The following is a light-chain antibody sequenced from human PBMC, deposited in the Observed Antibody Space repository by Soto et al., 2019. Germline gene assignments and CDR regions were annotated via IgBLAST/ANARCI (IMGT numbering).Light chain of an antibody. CDR3: SSYTSRSHVV. J-gene: IGLJ2*01. CDR1: GSDIGAYNF. CDR2: GVT. V-gene: IGLV2-8*01. Sequence: QSALAQPPSASGSPGQSVTISCTGSGSDIGAYNFVSWYQQHPGKAPKLMIFGVTERPSGVPDRFSGSKSGNTASLTVSGLQADDEAIYYCSSYTSRSHVVFGGGTKLTVL.